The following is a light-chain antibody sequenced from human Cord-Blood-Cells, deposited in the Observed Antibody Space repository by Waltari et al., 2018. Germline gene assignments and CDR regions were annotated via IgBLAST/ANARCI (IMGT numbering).Light chain of an antibody. CDR2: AAS. V-gene: IGKV1-39*01. CDR3: QQSYSTPPYT. CDR1: QSISSY. J-gene: IGKJ2*01. Sequence: DIQMTQSPSSLSASVGDRVTITCRASQSISSYLNWYQQKPGKAPKLLLYAASSLQSGVLSRFSGSGSGTDFTLTISSLQPEDVATYYCQQSYSTPPYTFGQGTKLEIK.